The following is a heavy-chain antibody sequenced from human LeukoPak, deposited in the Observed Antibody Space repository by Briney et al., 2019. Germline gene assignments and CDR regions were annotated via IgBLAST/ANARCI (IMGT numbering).Heavy chain of an antibody. V-gene: IGHV3-30-3*01. CDR2: ISYDGSNK. CDR3: ARDAGHSSGWYYFDY. CDR1: GFIFSSYA. J-gene: IGHJ4*02. D-gene: IGHD6-19*01. Sequence: PGGSLRLSCAASGFIFSSYAMHWVRQAPGKGLEWVAVISYDGSNKYYADSVKGRFTISRDNSKNTLYLQMNSLRAEDTAVYYCARDAGHSSGWYYFDYWGQGTLVTVSS.